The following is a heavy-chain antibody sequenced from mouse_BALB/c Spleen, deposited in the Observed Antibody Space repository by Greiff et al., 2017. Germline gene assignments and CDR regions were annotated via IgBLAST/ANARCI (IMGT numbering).Heavy chain of an antibody. V-gene: IGHV7-1*02. Sequence: EVKLVDSGGGLVQPGGSLRLSCATSGFTFSDFYMEWVRQPPGKRLEWIAASRNKANDYTTEYSASVKGRFIVSRDTSQSILYLQMNALRAEDTAIYYCARDDGAYDGNYDAMDYWGQGTSVTVSS. D-gene: IGHD2-10*01. CDR3: ARDDGAYDGNYDAMDY. CDR2: SRNKANDYTT. CDR1: GFTFSDFY. J-gene: IGHJ4*01.